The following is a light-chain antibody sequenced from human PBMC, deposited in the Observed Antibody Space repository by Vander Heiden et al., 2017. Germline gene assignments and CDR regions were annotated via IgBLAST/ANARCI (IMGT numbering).Light chain of an antibody. CDR1: QSVLYSSNNKNY. V-gene: IGKV4-1*01. Sequence: DIVMTQSAESLAVSLGERATINCKSSQSVLYSSNNKNYLAWYQQKPGQPPKLLIYWASTRESGVPDRFSGSGSGTDFTLTISSLQAEDVAVYYCQQYYSTPRTFGQGTKVEIK. CDR3: QQYYSTPRT. J-gene: IGKJ1*01. CDR2: WAS.